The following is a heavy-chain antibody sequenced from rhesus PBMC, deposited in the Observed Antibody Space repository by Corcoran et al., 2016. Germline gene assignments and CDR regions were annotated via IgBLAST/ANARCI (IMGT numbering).Heavy chain of an antibody. V-gene: IGHV4-173*01. CDR1: VGSISSNY. CDR3: ARDLLQDY. CDR2: ISGSGGST. D-gene: IGHD2-39*02. J-gene: IGHJ4*01. Sequence: QLHLQESGPGLVKPWETLSLTSAVFVGSISSNYWSCIRQPQGKGLEWIGRISGSGGSTDYNPSLKSRVTISTDTSKNQFSLKLSSVTAADTAVYYCARDLLQDYWGQGVLVTVSS.